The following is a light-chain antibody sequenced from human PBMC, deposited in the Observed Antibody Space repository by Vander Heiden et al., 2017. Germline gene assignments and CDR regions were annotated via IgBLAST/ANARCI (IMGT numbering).Light chain of an antibody. V-gene: IGKV1-39*01. J-gene: IGKJ1*01. CDR3: QRTYTYTRT. CDR2: AAS. CDR1: QSISSY. Sequence: DMQMTQSPSSLSASVGDRVTITCRASQSISSYLNWYQQKPGKAPKLLIYAASSLQSGVPSGFSGSGSGTDFTLTVSSLHPEDFATYYCQRTYTYTRTFGQGTRLEIK.